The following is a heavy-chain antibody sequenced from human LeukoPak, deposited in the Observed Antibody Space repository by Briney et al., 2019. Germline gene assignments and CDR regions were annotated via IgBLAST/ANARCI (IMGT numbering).Heavy chain of an antibody. CDR2: IWYDGSNK. CDR3: ARDSENGSGSYYNSFYYYYGMDV. D-gene: IGHD3-10*01. CDR1: GFTFSSYG. Sequence: GGSLRLSCAASGFTFSSYGIHWVRQAPGKGREGVAVIWYDGSNKYYADSVKGGFTISRDNSKNTLYLQMNSLRAEDTAVYYCARDSENGSGSYYNSFYYYYGMDVWGKGTTVTVSS. J-gene: IGHJ6*04. V-gene: IGHV3-33*01.